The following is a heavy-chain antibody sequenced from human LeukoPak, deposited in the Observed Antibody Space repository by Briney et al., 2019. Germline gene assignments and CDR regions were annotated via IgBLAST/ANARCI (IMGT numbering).Heavy chain of an antibody. Sequence: PGGSLRLSCAASGFTFSSYGMIWVRQAPGKGLDWLAAIGGSGATTFYADSVKGRFTISRDNSKNTLNLQMSSLRAEDTALYYCAKSLYGDYEDWYFDLWGRGTLLTVSS. CDR2: IGGSGATT. D-gene: IGHD4-17*01. V-gene: IGHV3-23*01. CDR1: GFTFSSYG. J-gene: IGHJ2*01. CDR3: AKSLYGDYEDWYFDL.